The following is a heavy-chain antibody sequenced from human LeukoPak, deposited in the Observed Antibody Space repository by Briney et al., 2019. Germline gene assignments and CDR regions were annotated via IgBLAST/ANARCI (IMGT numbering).Heavy chain of an antibody. Sequence: PGGSLRLSCAASGFTVNNNRMGWVRQAPGKGLEWVSITYSGGTTYYADSVRGRFTISRDDSKNTLYLQMNSLTAEDTAVYYCAKDRVFRDIVVVVAAFDYWGQGTLVTVSS. CDR3: AKDRVFRDIVVVVAAFDY. V-gene: IGHV3-53*01. CDR2: TYSGGTT. CDR1: GFTVNNNR. J-gene: IGHJ4*02. D-gene: IGHD2-15*01.